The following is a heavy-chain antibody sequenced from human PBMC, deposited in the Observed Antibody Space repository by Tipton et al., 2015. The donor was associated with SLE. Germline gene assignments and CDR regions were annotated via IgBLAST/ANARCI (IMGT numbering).Heavy chain of an antibody. CDR1: GGAISSGGHY. CDR3: ARDEYRYDATGYHLLGHFDF. D-gene: IGHD3-22*01. CDR2: IYHNGDA. J-gene: IGHJ4*02. V-gene: IGHV4-31*03. Sequence: TLSLTCTVSGGAISSGGHYWSWIRQYPGKGLEWIGYIYHNGDAYYNPSLKSRVTISVDTFENQFSLKVNSVTAADTALYYCARDEYRYDATGYHLLGHFDFWGQGTLVTVSS.